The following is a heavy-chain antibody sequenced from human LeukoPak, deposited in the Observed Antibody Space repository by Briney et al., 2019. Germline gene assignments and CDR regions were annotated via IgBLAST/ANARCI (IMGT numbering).Heavy chain of an antibody. D-gene: IGHD5-18*01. CDR2: IYTSGST. CDR3: GGYSTAPFDY. V-gene: IGHV4-61*02. J-gene: IGHJ4*02. Sequence: SETLSLTCTVSGGSISSGSYYWSWIRQPAGKGLEWIGRIYTSGSTNYNPSLKSRVTISVDKSKNQFSLKLSSVTAADTAVYYCGGYSTAPFDYWGQGTLVTVSS. CDR1: GGSISSGSYY.